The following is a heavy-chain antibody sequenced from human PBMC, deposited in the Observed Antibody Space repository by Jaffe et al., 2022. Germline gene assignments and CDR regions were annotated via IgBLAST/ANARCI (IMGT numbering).Heavy chain of an antibody. D-gene: IGHD4-17*01. CDR2: IYHSGST. J-gene: IGHJ4*02. CDR3: ARINYGGNSEFDY. Sequence: QVQLQESGPGLVKPSETLSLTCAVSGYSISSGYYWGWIRQPPGKGLEWIGSIYHSGSTYYNPSLKSRVTISVDTSKNQFSLKLSSVTAADTAVYYCARINYGGNSEFDYWGQGTLVTVSS. CDR1: GYSISSGYY. V-gene: IGHV4-38-2*01.